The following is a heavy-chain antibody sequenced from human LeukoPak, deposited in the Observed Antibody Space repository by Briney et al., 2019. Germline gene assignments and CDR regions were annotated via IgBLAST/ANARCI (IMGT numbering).Heavy chain of an antibody. V-gene: IGHV4-34*01. Sequence: SETLSLTCAVYGGSFSGYYWSWIRQPPGKGLEWIGEINHSGSTNYNPSLKSRVTISVDTSENQFSLKLSSVTAADTAVYYCARVGAAGAGNWGQGTLVTVSS. CDR1: GGSFSGYY. D-gene: IGHD6-13*01. CDR3: ARVGAAGAGN. J-gene: IGHJ4*02. CDR2: INHSGST.